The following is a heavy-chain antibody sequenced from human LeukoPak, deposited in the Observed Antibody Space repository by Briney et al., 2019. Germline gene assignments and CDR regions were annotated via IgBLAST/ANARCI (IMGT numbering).Heavy chain of an antibody. J-gene: IGHJ4*02. V-gene: IGHV3-7*01. CDR1: GFTFSTYW. CDR2: INQHGSES. Sequence: GGSLRLSCEGSGFTFSTYWMTWVRQAPGKGLEWVANINQHGSESYYVDSVEGRSLISRDNAKNTLYLHMSNLRGDDMAVYYCARGGLFRYGGTSGDYWGQGTVVTVSS. CDR3: ARGGLFRYGGTSGDY. D-gene: IGHD4/OR15-4a*01.